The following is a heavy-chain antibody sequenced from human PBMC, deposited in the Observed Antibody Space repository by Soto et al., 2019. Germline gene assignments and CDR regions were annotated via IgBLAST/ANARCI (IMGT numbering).Heavy chain of an antibody. CDR3: AAGGGDGYYYYGMDV. D-gene: IGHD2-21*01. CDR2: IYHSGST. Sequence: PSETLSLTCAVSGDSISSSNWWSWVRQPPGKGLEWLGEIYHSGSTKYNPSLKSRVTISVNKSKNQFSLKLSSVTAADTAVYYCAAGGGDGYYYYGMDVWDQGTTVTVSS. V-gene: IGHV4-4*02. CDR1: GDSISSSNW. J-gene: IGHJ6*02.